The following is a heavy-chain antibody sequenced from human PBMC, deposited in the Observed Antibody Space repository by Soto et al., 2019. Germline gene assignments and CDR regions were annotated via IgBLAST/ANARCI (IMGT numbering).Heavy chain of an antibody. V-gene: IGHV4-59*11. J-gene: IGHJ6*02. CDR3: ARGRADSAGSSLGRRMDV. CDR1: GFTFSGHY. D-gene: IGHD3-10*01. CDR2: IFVTGAT. Sequence: VQLVESGGGLVQPGGSLRLSCEGSGFTFSGHYMDWVRQAPGKGLEWLGHIFVTGATKYSASLKSRVTMSVDTSKSQISLNLTSVTAADSATYFCARGRADSAGSSLGRRMDVWGQGTTVTVAS.